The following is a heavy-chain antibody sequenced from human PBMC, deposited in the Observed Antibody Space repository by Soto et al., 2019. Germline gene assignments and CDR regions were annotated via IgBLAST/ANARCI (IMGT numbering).Heavy chain of an antibody. CDR2: IKHDGSET. J-gene: IGHJ4*02. V-gene: IGHV3-7*03. Sequence: PGGSLRLSCAASGFTYRNYWMSWVRQAPGKGLEWVLSIKHDGSETYSVDSVRGRFTSSRDNAKNSLYLQMNSLRAEDTAVYYCARGKNSLLATFDYWGQGTLVTVSS. D-gene: IGHD3-3*02. CDR1: GFTYRNYW. CDR3: ARGKNSLLATFDY.